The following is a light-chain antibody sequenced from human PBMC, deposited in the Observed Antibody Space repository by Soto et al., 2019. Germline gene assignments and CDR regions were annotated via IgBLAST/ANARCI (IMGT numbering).Light chain of an antibody. CDR1: QAILTY. CDR2: DAS. V-gene: IGKV1-39*01. J-gene: IGKJ4*01. Sequence: DIHLTQSPSSLSAAVGERVTITCRASQAILTYLNWLQQKAGKAPEVLIYDASGLRSGVPSRFTGSGPATVFTLTITLLQREDAGTYFCQQTFSPDVTFGGGTKV. CDR3: QQTFSPDVT.